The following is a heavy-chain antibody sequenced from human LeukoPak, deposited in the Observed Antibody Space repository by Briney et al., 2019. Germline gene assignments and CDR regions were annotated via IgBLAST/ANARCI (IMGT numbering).Heavy chain of an antibody. Sequence: QTGGSLRLSCTASGFTFGDYAMSWFRQAPGKGLEWVGFIRSKAYGGTTEYAASVKGRFTISRDDSKSIAYLQMNSLKTEGTAVYYCTRDPRTPGIVVVPAAISSRGTFDIWGQGTMVTVSS. D-gene: IGHD2-2*01. CDR2: IRSKAYGGTT. V-gene: IGHV3-49*03. CDR3: TRDPRTPGIVVVPAAISSRGTFDI. J-gene: IGHJ3*02. CDR1: GFTFGDYA.